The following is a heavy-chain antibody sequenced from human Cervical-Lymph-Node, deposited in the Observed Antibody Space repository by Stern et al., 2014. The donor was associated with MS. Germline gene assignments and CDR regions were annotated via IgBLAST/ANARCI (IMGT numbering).Heavy chain of an antibody. CDR1: GFTFSNYA. Sequence: QVQLVQSGGGVVQPGRSLRLSCTASGFTFSNYAMHWVRQAPGGGLEWVAVIWSDGNDQYYADSIKGRFTISRDNSKNTLYLQMNSLTTEDTAVYFCARGRYSSGWYLYIYWGQGTLVTVSS. V-gene: IGHV3-33*01. CDR3: ARGRYSSGWYLYIY. D-gene: IGHD6-19*01. CDR2: IWSDGNDQ. J-gene: IGHJ4*02.